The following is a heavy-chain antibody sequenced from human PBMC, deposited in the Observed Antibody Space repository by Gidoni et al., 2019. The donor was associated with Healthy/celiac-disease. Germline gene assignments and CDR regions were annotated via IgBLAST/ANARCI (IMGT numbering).Heavy chain of an antibody. J-gene: IGHJ4*02. V-gene: IGHV1-69*01. CDR2: VIPIFGTA. D-gene: IGHD3-10*01. CDR1: GATFSSYA. CDR3: ARGVNYYGSGSNHFDY. Sequence: QVQLVQSGAEVKKPGSSVKVSCKASGATFSSYAISWVRQDPGQGIEWMGGVIPIFGTANYAQKFQGRVTITADESTSTAYMELSSLRSEDTAVYYCARGVNYYGSGSNHFDYWGQGTLVTVSS.